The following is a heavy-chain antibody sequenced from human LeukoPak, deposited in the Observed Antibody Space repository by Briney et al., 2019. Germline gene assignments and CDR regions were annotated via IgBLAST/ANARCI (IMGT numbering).Heavy chain of an antibody. CDR2: IRYDGSNK. D-gene: IGHD6-19*01. J-gene: IGHJ4*02. Sequence: TGGSLRLSCAASGFTFSSHGMHWVRQAPGKGLEWVAFIRYDGSNKYYADSVKGRFTISRDNSKNTLYLQMNSLRAEDTAVYYCAKDDEYSSGWYGDFDYWGQGTLVTVSS. V-gene: IGHV3-30*02. CDR3: AKDDEYSSGWYGDFDY. CDR1: GFTFSSHG.